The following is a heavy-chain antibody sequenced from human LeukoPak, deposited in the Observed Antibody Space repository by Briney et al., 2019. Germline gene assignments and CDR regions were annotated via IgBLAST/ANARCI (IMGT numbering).Heavy chain of an antibody. CDR3: ARDAPGLAYYYGLDV. D-gene: IGHD3-10*01. V-gene: IGHV1-18*01. Sequence: ASVKVSCKASGYTFTSYGISWVRQAPGQGLEWMGWINTYNGNTHYAQKLQGRVTMTTDTATSRAYMELRSLRSDDTAAYYCARDAPGLAYYYGLDVWGQGTTVTVSS. J-gene: IGHJ6*02. CDR1: GYTFTSYG. CDR2: INTYNGNT.